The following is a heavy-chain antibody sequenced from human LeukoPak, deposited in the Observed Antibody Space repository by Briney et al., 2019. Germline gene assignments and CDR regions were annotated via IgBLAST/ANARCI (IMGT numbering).Heavy chain of an antibody. Sequence: GESLKISCQVSGYIFSIYWIGWVRQMPGKGLEWMGLIYPDDFDTRYSPSFQGQVTISVDKSISTAYLQWSSLKAEDTAVYYCTRNARDPDMWGQGTMVTVSS. CDR3: TRNARDPDM. V-gene: IGHV5-51*01. CDR1: GYIFSIYW. CDR2: IYPDDFDT. J-gene: IGHJ3*02.